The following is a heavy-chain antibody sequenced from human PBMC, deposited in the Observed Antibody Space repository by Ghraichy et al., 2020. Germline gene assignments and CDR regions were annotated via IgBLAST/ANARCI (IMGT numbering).Heavy chain of an antibody. V-gene: IGHV3-74*01. CDR3: ARVSAYNWFDC. CDR2: INSDGSST. CDR1: GFTFSKSW. D-gene: IGHD5-24*01. J-gene: IGHJ4*02. Sequence: GGSLRLSCAASGFTFSKSWIHWVRQAPGKGLVWVSRINSDGSSTNYADSVKGRFTISRDNAKNTLYLQMNSLRAEDTAVYYCARVSAYNWFDCWGPGTLVTVSS.